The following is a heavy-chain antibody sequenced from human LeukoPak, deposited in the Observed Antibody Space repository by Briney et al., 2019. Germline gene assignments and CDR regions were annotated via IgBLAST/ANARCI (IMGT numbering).Heavy chain of an antibody. CDR2: IREDGREK. CDR1: GFIFNNHW. J-gene: IGHJ4*02. D-gene: IGHD3-22*01. Sequence: GGSLRLSCAASGFIFNNHWMSWVRQAPGKGLEWVATIREDGREKKYVDSEKGRFTISRDNTKNALYLQMNSLRAEDTAVYYCARESLGSSGYYRDYWGQGTLVTVSS. CDR3: ARESLGSSGYYRDY. V-gene: IGHV3-7*01.